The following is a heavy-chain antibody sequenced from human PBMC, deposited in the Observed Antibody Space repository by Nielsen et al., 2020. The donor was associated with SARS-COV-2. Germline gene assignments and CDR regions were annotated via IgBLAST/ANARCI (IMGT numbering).Heavy chain of an antibody. D-gene: IGHD5-18*01. CDR2: IKQDGSEK. J-gene: IGHJ6*02. Sequence: GGSLRLSCAASGFTFSSYWMSWVRQAPGKGLEWVANIKQDGSEKYYVDSVKGRFTISRDNAKNSLYLQMNSLRAEDTAVYYCARSAGLIQLWLTVWGQGTTVTVSS. V-gene: IGHV3-7*03. CDR1: GFTFSSYW. CDR3: ARSAGLIQLWLTV.